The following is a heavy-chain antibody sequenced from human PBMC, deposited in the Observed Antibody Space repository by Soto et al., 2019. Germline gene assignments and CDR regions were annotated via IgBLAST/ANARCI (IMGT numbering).Heavy chain of an antibody. Sequence: EVQLVESGGGLVQPGRSLRLSCAASGFTFDDYAMHWVRQARGKGLERVSGISWNSGSIGYADSVKGRFTISRDNAKHSLYLQKNRLSDEDTALYYCAKVRGVTAAAGIHGSFDIWGQGTMGTVSS. CDR3: AKVRGVTAAAGIHGSFDI. V-gene: IGHV3-9*01. J-gene: IGHJ3*02. D-gene: IGHD6-13*01. CDR2: ISWNSGSI. CDR1: GFTFDDYA.